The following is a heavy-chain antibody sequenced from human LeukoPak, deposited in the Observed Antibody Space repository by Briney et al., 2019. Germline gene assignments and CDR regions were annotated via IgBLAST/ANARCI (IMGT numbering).Heavy chain of an antibody. CDR3: ARSRNGSFDF. V-gene: IGHV3-74*01. Sequence: GGSLRLSCAASGFTFSSYWMHWVRQAPGKGLVWVSRIDSDGSSTSYADSVKGRFTISRDNAKNTLYLQMNCLRTEDTAVYYCARSRNGSFDFWGQGTLVTVSS. CDR1: GFTFSSYW. J-gene: IGHJ4*02. D-gene: IGHD6-25*01. CDR2: IDSDGSST.